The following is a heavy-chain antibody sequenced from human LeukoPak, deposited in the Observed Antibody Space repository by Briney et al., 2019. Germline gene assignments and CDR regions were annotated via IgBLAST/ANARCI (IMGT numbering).Heavy chain of an antibody. J-gene: IGHJ3*02. Sequence: ASVKVSCKASGYTFTGYYMHWVRQAPGQGLEWMGWINPNSGGTNYAQKFQGRVTMTRDTSISTAYMELSRLRSDDTAVYYCARGRTIYGDYVYAFDIWGQGTMVTVSS. CDR2: INPNSGGT. V-gene: IGHV1-2*02. CDR1: GYTFTGYY. CDR3: ARGRTIYGDYVYAFDI. D-gene: IGHD4-17*01.